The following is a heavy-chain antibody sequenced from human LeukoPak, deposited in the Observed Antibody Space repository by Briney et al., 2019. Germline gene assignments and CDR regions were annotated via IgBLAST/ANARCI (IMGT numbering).Heavy chain of an antibody. J-gene: IGHJ5*02. D-gene: IGHD6-13*01. CDR3: AREENSSSWYWGWFDP. Sequence: ASVKVSCKASGYTFTSYYMHWVRQAPGQGLEWMGIINPSGGSTSYAQKFQGRVTMTRDTSISTAYMEPSRLRSDDTAVYYCAREENSSSWYWGWFDPWGQGTLVTVSS. CDR2: INPSGGST. CDR1: GYTFTSYY. V-gene: IGHV1-46*01.